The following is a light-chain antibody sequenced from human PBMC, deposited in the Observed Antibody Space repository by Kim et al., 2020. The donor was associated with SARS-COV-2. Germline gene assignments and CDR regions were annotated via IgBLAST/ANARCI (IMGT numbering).Light chain of an antibody. V-gene: IGLV8-61*01. CDR1: TSSS. Sequence: TSSSPSWYQQTPGQAPRTLIYSTNTRSSGVPDRFSGSILGNKAALTITGAQADDESDYYCIVAVAGTCVFGGGTQLTVL. J-gene: IGLJ3*02. CDR3: IVAVAGTCV. CDR2: STN.